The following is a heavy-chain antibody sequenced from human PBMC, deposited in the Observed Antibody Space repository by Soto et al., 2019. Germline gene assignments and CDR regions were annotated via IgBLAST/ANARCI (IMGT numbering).Heavy chain of an antibody. V-gene: IGHV1-2*02. J-gene: IGHJ4*02. CDR2: INPNSGGT. CDR1: GYTFTGYY. Sequence: ASVKVSCKASGYTFTGYYMHWVRQAPGQGLEWMGWINPNSGGTSYAQKFQGRVTMTRDTSISTAYMELSRLRSDDTAVYYCARESWMVLQSTFDYWGQGTLVTVSS. CDR3: ARESWMVLQSTFDY. D-gene: IGHD2-15*01.